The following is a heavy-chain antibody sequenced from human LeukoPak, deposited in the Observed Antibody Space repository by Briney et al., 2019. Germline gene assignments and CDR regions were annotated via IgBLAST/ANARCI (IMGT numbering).Heavy chain of an antibody. Sequence: GGTLRLSCAASGFTFSNHGMNWVRQAPGKGLEWVSVIYSGGSTYYADSVKGRFTISRDNSKNTLYLQMNSLRAEDTTVYYCARDPGGYMDVWGKGTTVTISS. CDR2: IYSGGST. CDR3: ARDPGGYMDV. V-gene: IGHV3-66*01. J-gene: IGHJ6*03. D-gene: IGHD3-10*01. CDR1: GFTFSNHG.